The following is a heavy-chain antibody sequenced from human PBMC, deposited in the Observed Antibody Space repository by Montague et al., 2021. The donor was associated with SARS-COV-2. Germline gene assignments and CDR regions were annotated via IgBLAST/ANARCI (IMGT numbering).Heavy chain of an antibody. D-gene: IGHD3-22*01. CDR3: AREYFDNSGMGHY. J-gene: IGHJ4*02. CDR1: GFTFSSYW. CDR2: IKEDGSEK. V-gene: IGHV3-7*01. Sequence: SLSLSLSASGFTFSSYWMSWVRQAPGKGLEWVANIKEDGSEKKYVGSVKGRFTISRDNAKDSLYLQMNSLRAEDTAVYYCAREYFDNSGMGHYWGQGTLVTVSS.